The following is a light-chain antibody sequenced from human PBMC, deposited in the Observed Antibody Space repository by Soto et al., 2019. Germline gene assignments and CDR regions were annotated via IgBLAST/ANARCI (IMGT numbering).Light chain of an antibody. CDR1: QSISRY. V-gene: IGKV1-39*01. CDR3: QQTYSTPRT. Sequence: DIQITHSPPSIYASFSHRVTIICLASQSISRYLNWYQQKPGEAPKLLICGACSLQSGVPSWFSGSGSGTDFTLTIISLQPEDFATYYCQQTYSTPRTFGQGTKVDIK. J-gene: IGKJ1*01. CDR2: GAC.